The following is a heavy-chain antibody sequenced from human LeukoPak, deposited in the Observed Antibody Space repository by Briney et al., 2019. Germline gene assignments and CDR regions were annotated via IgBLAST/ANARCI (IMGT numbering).Heavy chain of an antibody. CDR1: GFTFSSYS. J-gene: IGHJ4*02. D-gene: IGHD5-12*01. CDR3: AREASVDIVATTYYFDY. V-gene: IGHV3-21*01. Sequence: GGSLRLSCAASGFTFSSYSMNCVRQAPGKGLEWVSSISSSSSYIYYADSVKGRFTISRDNAKNSLYLQMNSLRAEDTAVYYCAREASVDIVATTYYFDYWGQGTLVTVSS. CDR2: ISSSSSYI.